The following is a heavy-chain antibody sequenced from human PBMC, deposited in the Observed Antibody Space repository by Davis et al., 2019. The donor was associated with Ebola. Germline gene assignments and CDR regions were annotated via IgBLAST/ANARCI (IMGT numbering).Heavy chain of an antibody. D-gene: IGHD1-26*01. CDR2: IRYDGSNK. CDR1: GFTFSSYG. V-gene: IGHV3-30*02. J-gene: IGHJ4*02. Sequence: GESLKISCAASGFTFSSYGMHWVRQAPGKGLEWVAFIRYDGSNKYYADSVKGRFTISRDNSKNTVFLQMNSLRAEDTALYYCARGGSTGYYGSFDYWGQGTLVTVSS. CDR3: ARGGSTGYYGSFDY.